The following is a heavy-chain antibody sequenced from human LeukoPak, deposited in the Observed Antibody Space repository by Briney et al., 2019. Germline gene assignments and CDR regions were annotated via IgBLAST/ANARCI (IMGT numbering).Heavy chain of an antibody. CDR2: ISSSSSYI. CDR3: ARARWFGEFLNWFDP. V-gene: IGHV3-21*06. D-gene: IGHD3-10*01. J-gene: IGHJ5*02. Sequence: PGGSLRLSCAGSEFTFSSYTTNWVRQAPGKGLEWVSSISSSSSYIYYADSVKGRFTISRDNAKNSLSLQMNSLRAEDTAVYYCARARWFGEFLNWFDPWGQGTLVTVSS. CDR1: EFTFSSYT.